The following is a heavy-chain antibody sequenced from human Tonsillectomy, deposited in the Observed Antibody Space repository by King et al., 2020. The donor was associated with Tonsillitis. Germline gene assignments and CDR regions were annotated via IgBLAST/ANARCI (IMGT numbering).Heavy chain of an antibody. CDR2: IKQDGSEK. CDR1: GFTFSSYW. J-gene: IGHJ4*02. CDR3: ARDGKYSSGWYNVY. D-gene: IGHD6-19*01. V-gene: IGHV3-7*01. Sequence: VQLVESGGGLVQPGGSLRLSCAASGFTFSSYWMSWVRQAPGKGLEWVANIKQDGSEKYYVDSVKGRFTISRDNAKNSLYLQMNSLRAEDTAVYYCARDGKYSSGWYNVYWGQGTLVTVSS.